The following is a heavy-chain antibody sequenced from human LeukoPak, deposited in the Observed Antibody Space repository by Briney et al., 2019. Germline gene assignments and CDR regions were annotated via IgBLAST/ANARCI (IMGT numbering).Heavy chain of an antibody. CDR3: ARGPSDFWSGYSPYYYYYGMDV. CDR2: ISYDGSNK. CDR1: GFTFSSYA. V-gene: IGHV3-30-3*01. J-gene: IGHJ6*02. D-gene: IGHD3-3*01. Sequence: GRSLRLSCAASGFTFSSYAMHWVRQAPGKGLEWVAVISYDGSNKYYADSVNGRFTISRDNYKNTLYLQMNSLRAEDAAVYYCARGPSDFWSGYSPYYYYYGMDVWGQGTTVTVSS.